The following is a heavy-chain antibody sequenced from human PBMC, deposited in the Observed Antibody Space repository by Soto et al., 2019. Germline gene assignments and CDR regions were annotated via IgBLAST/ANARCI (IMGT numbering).Heavy chain of an antibody. CDR1: GGTFSSYA. CDR3: ARDQGYCSSTSCGRYGMDV. Sequence: SVKVSCKASGGTFSSYAISWVRQAPGQGLEWMGGIIPIFGTANYAQKFQGRVTITADESTSTAYMELSSLRSEDTAVYYCARDQGYCSSTSCGRYGMDVWGQGTTVTVSS. D-gene: IGHD2-2*01. V-gene: IGHV1-69*13. J-gene: IGHJ6*02. CDR2: IIPIFGTA.